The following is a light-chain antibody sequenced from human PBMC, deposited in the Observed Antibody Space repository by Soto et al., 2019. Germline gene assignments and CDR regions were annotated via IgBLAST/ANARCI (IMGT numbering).Light chain of an antibody. V-gene: IGLV2-14*01. Sequence: QSVLTQPASVSGSPGQSITISCTGTSSDVGTYNYVSWYQQHPGKAPKLMIYEVSNRPSGVSNRFSGSKSDNTASLTISGLQAEDEADYYCSSYTGSSSFYVFGTGTKSPS. CDR3: SSYTGSSSFYV. J-gene: IGLJ1*01. CDR1: SSDVGTYNY. CDR2: EVS.